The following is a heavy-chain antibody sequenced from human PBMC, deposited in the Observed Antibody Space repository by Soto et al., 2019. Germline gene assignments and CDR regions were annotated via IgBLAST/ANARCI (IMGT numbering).Heavy chain of an antibody. V-gene: IGHV1-69*06. J-gene: IGHJ4*02. CDR1: GGTFSSYA. Sequence: GASVKVSCKASGGTFSSYAISWVRQAPGQGLEWMGGIIPIFGTANYAQKFQGRVTITADKSTSTAYMELSSLRSEDTAVYYCARDYYDSSGPGYWCQGTLVTVSS. CDR2: IIPIFGTA. CDR3: ARDYYDSSGPGY. D-gene: IGHD3-22*01.